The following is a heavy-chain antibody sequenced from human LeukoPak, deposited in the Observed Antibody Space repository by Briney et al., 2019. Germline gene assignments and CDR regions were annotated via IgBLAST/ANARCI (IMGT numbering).Heavy chain of an antibody. V-gene: IGHV3-9*01. Sequence: PGGSLRLSCAASGFNFDDYAMHWVRQGPGKGLGWVSGISRDSRTLIYADSVKGRFTISRDNAKNSLYLQMNSLRSEDSAFHFCVKKSGGAYPFDYWGQGTQVAVSA. CDR2: ISRDSRTL. J-gene: IGHJ4*02. CDR3: VKKSGGAYPFDY. CDR1: GFNFDDYA. D-gene: IGHD2-15*01.